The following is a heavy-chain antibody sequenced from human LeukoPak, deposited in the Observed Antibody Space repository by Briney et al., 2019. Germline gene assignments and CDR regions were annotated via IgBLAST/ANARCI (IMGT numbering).Heavy chain of an antibody. CDR3: ARDLPVATH. CDR2: ISSSSSYI. D-gene: IGHD5-12*01. J-gene: IGHJ4*02. Sequence: GGSLRLSCAASGFTFSSYSMNWVRQATGKGLEWVSSISSSSSYIYYADSVKGRFTISRDNAKNSLYLQTNSLRAEDTAVYYCARDLPVATHWGQGTLVTVSS. CDR1: GFTFSSYS. V-gene: IGHV3-21*01.